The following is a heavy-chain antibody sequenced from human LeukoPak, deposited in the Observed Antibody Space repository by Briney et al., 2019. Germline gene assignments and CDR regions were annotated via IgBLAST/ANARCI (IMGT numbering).Heavy chain of an antibody. CDR3: ARGRSSYL. CDR2: INHSGST. V-gene: IGHV4-34*01. J-gene: IGHJ5*02. Sequence: ASETLSLTCAVYGGSFSGYYWSWIRQPPGKGLEWIGEINHSGSTNYNPSLKSRVTISVDTSKNQFSLKLSSVTAADTAVYYCARGRSSYLWGQGTLVTVSS. CDR1: GGSFSGYY. D-gene: IGHD6-19*01.